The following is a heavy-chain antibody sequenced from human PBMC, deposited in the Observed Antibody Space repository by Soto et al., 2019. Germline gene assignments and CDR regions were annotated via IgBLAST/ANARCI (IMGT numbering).Heavy chain of an antibody. CDR1: GFNFSRYS. CDR3: AKGLATVAWDFEF. D-gene: IGHD5-12*01. CDR2: ISGRGVGT. V-gene: IGHV3-23*01. Sequence: PGGSLRLSCAASGFNFSRYSMSRVRQAPEKGPGWVSTISGRGVGTYYADSVKGRFIISRDNSKNTLNRQMNSLRVEDTAVYFCAKGLATVAWDFEFWGQGILVSVSS. J-gene: IGHJ4*02.